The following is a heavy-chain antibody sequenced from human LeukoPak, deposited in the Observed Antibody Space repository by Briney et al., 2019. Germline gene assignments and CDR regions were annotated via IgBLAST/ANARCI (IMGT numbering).Heavy chain of an antibody. V-gene: IGHV4-34*01. CDR2: INHSGST. J-gene: IGHJ4*02. Sequence: ASETLSLTCAVYGGSFSGYYWSWIRQPPGKGLEWIGEINHSGSTNYNPSLKSRVTISVDTSKNQFSLKLSSVTAADTAVYYCARGRWVFPDYWGQGTLVTVSS. D-gene: IGHD2-8*01. CDR1: GGSFSGYY. CDR3: ARGRWVFPDY.